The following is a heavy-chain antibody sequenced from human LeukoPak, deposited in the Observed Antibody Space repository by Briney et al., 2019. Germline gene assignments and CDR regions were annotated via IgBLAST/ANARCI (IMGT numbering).Heavy chain of an antibody. CDR2: TYYRSKWYN. CDR1: GDSVSSNSAA. V-gene: IGHV6-1*01. Sequence: SQTLSLTCAISGDSVSSNSAAWNWIRQSPSRGLEWLGRTYYRSKWYNDYAVSVKSRITINPDTSKNQFSLQLNSVTPEDTAVYYCARDLYNTGLWEIEEPVAFDIWGQGTMVTVSS. CDR3: ARDLYNTGLWEIEEPVAFDI. J-gene: IGHJ3*02. D-gene: IGHD1-26*01.